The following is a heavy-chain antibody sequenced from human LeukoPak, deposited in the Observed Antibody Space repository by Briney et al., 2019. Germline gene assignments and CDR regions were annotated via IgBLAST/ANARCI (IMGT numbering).Heavy chain of an antibody. J-gene: IGHJ4*02. CDR2: IYYSGST. V-gene: IGHV4-59*12. Sequence: GSLRLSCAASGFTFSDYHMSWIRQPPGKGLEWIGYIYYSGSTYYNPSLKSRVTISVDTSKNQFSLKLSSVTAADTAVYYCARGGGYSYGWFDYWGQGTLVTVSS. CDR3: ARGGGYSYGWFDY. D-gene: IGHD5-18*01. CDR1: GFTFSDYH.